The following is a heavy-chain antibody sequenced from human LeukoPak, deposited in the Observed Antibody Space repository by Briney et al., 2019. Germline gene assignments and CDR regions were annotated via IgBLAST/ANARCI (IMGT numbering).Heavy chain of an antibody. CDR2: INPNSGGT. Sequence: ASVKVSCKASRYTFTGYYMHWVRQAPGQGLEWMGWINPNSGGTNYAQKFQGRVTMTRDTSISTAYMELSRLRSDDTAVYYCARGAAAGRFDFDYWGQGTLVTVSS. V-gene: IGHV1-2*02. D-gene: IGHD6-13*01. CDR1: RYTFTGYY. J-gene: IGHJ4*02. CDR3: ARGAAAGRFDFDY.